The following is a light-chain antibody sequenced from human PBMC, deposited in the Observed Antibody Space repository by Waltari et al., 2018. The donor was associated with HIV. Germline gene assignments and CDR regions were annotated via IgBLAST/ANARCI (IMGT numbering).Light chain of an antibody. V-gene: IGLV2-14*01. CDR1: SSDVGGYNY. CDR2: EVR. Sequence: QSALTQPASVSGSPGQSITIPCTGTSSDVGGYNYVSWYQHHPGKGPHLMVYEVRHRPSRVSNRCSGSRSANTASLTVSELQAEDESDYYCSSYTTSTTVIFGGGTKLTVL. J-gene: IGLJ2*01. CDR3: SSYTTSTTVI.